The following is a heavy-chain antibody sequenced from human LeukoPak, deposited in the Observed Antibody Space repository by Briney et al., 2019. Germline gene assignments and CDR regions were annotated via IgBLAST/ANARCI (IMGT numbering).Heavy chain of an antibody. V-gene: IGHV1-24*01. CDR3: AKGGGGFGDPSFDY. J-gene: IGHJ4*02. Sequence: ASVKVSCKVSGYTLTELSMHWVRQAPGKGLEWMGGFDPEDGETIYAQKFQGRVTLTEDTSTDTAYMELSSLRSEDTAVYYCAKGGGGFGDPSFDYWGQGTLVTVSS. D-gene: IGHD3-10*01. CDR1: GYTLTELS. CDR2: FDPEDGET.